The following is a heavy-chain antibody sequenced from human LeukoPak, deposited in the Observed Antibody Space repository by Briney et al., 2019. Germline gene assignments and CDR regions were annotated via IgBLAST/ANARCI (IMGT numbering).Heavy chain of an antibody. D-gene: IGHD4-17*01. CDR1: GCTFSSYA. CDR3: ARVDPDYGDYAFDY. V-gene: IGHV1-69*10. Sequence: GSSVNVSCQASGCTFSSYAISWVRQPPGQGLEWMGRIIPILGIANYAQKFQGRVTITADKSTSTAYMELSSLRSEDTAVYYCARVDPDYGDYAFDYWGQGTLVTVSS. CDR2: IIPILGIA. J-gene: IGHJ4*02.